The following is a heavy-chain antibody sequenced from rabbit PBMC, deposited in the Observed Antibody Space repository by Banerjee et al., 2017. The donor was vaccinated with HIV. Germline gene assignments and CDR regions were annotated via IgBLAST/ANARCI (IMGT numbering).Heavy chain of an antibody. CDR2: IYTTSGST. J-gene: IGHJ4*01. Sequence: QQLVESGGGLVKPGGTLTLTCKASGIDFSSYYRMCWVRQAPGRGLELIACIYTTSGSTWYASWVNGRFTISRSTSLNTVDLQMTSLTAADTATYFCARDAGTSYGYYFNLWGPGTLVTVS. D-gene: IGHD8-1*01. CDR3: ARDAGTSYGYYFNL. CDR1: GIDFSSYYR. V-gene: IGHV1S43*01.